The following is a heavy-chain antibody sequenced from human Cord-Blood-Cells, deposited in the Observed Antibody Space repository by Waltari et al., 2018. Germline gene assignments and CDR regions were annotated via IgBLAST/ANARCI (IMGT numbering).Heavy chain of an antibody. V-gene: IGHV4-34*01. CDR1: GGSFSGYY. CDR2: INHSGST. J-gene: IGHJ3*02. Sequence: QVQLQQWGAGLLKPSETLSLTCAVHGGSFSGYYWSWIRQPPGKGLEWIGEINHSGSTNYNPSLKSRVTISVDTSKNQFSLKLSSVTAADTAVYYCARTYMVRGVIIKKDAFDIWGQGTMVTVSS. CDR3: ARTYMVRGVIIKKDAFDI. D-gene: IGHD3-10*01.